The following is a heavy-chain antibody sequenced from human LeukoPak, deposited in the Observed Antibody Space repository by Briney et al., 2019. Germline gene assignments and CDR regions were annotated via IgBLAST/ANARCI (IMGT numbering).Heavy chain of an antibody. CDR2: VYYSGST. Sequence: SETLSLTCTVSGESISSSDFFWGWVRQPPGKGLEWVGSVYYSGSTYYNPSLKSRVTISVDTSKNQFSLKLTSATAADSGVYCCVRPGSRNQTPFDSWGQGTLVTVSS. V-gene: IGHV4-39*01. J-gene: IGHJ4*02. CDR3: VRPGSRNQTPFDS. CDR1: GESISSSDFF. D-gene: IGHD3-10*01.